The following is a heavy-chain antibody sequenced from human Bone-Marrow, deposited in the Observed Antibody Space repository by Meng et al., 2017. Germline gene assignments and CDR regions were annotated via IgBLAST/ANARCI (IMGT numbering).Heavy chain of an antibody. J-gene: IGHJ6*02. D-gene: IGHD2-2*01. Sequence: GGSLRLSCAASGFTFDDYAMHWVRQAPGKGLEWVSGISWNSGSIGYADSVKGRFNISRDNAKNSLYLQMNSLRAEDTALYYCAKDMMGSVGSHEYQLRYYGMDVWGQGTTVTVSS. CDR2: ISWNSGSI. CDR3: AKDMMGSVGSHEYQLRYYGMDV. CDR1: GFTFDDYA. V-gene: IGHV3-9*01.